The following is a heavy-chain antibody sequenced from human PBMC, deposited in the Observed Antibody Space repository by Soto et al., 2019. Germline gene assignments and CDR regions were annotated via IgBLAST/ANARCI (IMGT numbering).Heavy chain of an antibody. Sequence: EVQLVESGGGLVQPGGSLRLSCAASGFTFSDHYMDWVRQAPGKGLEWVGRTRNKANSYTTEYAASVKGRFTISRDDTKNSLHLHMNSLKTEDTAGYYCARERWGSGYRAGRLALWGRGTLVTVSS. CDR3: ARERWGSGYRAGRLAL. J-gene: IGHJ2*01. CDR1: GFTFSDHY. CDR2: TRNKANSYTT. V-gene: IGHV3-72*01. D-gene: IGHD5-18*01.